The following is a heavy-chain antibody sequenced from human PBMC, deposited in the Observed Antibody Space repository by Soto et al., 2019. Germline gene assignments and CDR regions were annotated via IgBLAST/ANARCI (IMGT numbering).Heavy chain of an antibody. J-gene: IGHJ4*02. CDR1: GGSISSGDYY. CDR2: ISYSGSA. D-gene: IGHD5-18*01. Sequence: SETLSLTCTVSGGSISSGDYYWSWIRQPPGKGLEWIGFISYSGSAYYNPSLKSRVTISVDTSKNQFSLNLSSVTAADTAVYYCARDNGYSYGYTLDHWGQGTLVTVSS. CDR3: ARDNGYSYGYTLDH. V-gene: IGHV4-30-4*02.